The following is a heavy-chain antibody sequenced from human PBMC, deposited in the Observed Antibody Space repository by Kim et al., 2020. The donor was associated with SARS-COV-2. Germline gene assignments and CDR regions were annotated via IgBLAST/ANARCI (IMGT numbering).Heavy chain of an antibody. CDR2: ISSSSSYI. CDR1: GFTFSSYS. Sequence: GGSLRLSCAASGFTFSSYSMNWVRQAPGKGLEWVSSISSSSSYIYYADSVKGRFTISRDNAKNSLYLQMNSLRAEDTAVYYCAREIGSGWYSFYYVDVWGKGTTVTVSS. J-gene: IGHJ6*03. V-gene: IGHV3-21*01. D-gene: IGHD6-19*01. CDR3: AREIGSGWYSFYYVDV.